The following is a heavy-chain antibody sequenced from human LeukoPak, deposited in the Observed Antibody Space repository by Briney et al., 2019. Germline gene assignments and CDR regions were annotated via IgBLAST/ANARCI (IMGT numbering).Heavy chain of an antibody. CDR1: GFTVSSNS. V-gene: IGHV3-53*01. Sequence: GGSLRLSCAASGFTVSSNSMSWVRQALGKGLEWVSVIYSDGRTYYADSVKGRFTISRDKSKNTLFLQMNSLRAEDTAVYYCARDSSGYLSFDYWGQGALVTVSS. CDR2: IYSDGRT. CDR3: ARDSSGYLSFDY. J-gene: IGHJ4*02. D-gene: IGHD2-15*01.